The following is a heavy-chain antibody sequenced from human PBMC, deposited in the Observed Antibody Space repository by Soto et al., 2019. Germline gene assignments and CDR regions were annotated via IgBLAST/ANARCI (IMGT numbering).Heavy chain of an antibody. CDR1: GGSFSGYY. CDR2: INHSGST. J-gene: IGHJ6*03. V-gene: IGHV4-34*01. Sequence: SETLSLTCAVYGGSFSGYYWSWIRQPPGKGLEWIGEINHSGSTNYNPSLKSRVTISVDTSKNQFSLKLSSVTAADTAVYYCARLGSTVTDYYYYYYMDVWGKGTTVTVSS. CDR3: ARLGSTVTDYYYYYYMDV. D-gene: IGHD4-4*01.